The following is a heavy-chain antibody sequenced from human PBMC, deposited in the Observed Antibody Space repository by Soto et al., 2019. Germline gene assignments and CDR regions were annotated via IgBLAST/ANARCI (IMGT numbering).Heavy chain of an antibody. CDR2: ISAYNGNT. Sequence: ASVKVSCKASGYTFTSYGISWVRQAPGQGLEWMGWISAYNGNTNYAQKLQGRVTMTTDTSTSTAYMELRSLRSDDTAVYYCARDYYDSSGYCPLIDYWGQGTLVTVSS. D-gene: IGHD3-22*01. J-gene: IGHJ4*02. V-gene: IGHV1-18*01. CDR3: ARDYYDSSGYCPLIDY. CDR1: GYTFTSYG.